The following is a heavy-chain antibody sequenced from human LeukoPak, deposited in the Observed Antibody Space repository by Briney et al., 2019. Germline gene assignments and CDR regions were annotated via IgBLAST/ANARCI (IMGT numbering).Heavy chain of an antibody. CDR1: GFTFTSYA. Sequence: PGGSLRLSCAASGFTFTSYAMCWVRQAPGKGLEWVSAITGSGGTTYYADFVKGRFTISRDNSKNTLYLQMNGLRVEDTAVYYCAKMQGYFDYWGQGTPVTVSS. CDR2: ITGSGGTT. CDR3: AKMQGYFDY. J-gene: IGHJ4*02. V-gene: IGHV3-23*01.